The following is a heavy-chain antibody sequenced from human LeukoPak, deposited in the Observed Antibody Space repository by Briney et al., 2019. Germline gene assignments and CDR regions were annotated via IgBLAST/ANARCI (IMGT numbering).Heavy chain of an antibody. CDR3: ARSWVRFGEPALFDP. V-gene: IGHV4-59*01. J-gene: IGHJ5*02. CDR2: IYYSGST. CDR1: GGSISSYY. Sequence: SETLSLTCTVPGGSISSYYWSWIRQPPGKGLEWIGYIYYSGSTNYNPSLKSRVTISVDTSKNQFSLKLSSVTAADTAVYYCARSWVRFGEPALFDPWGQGTLVTVSS. D-gene: IGHD3-10*01.